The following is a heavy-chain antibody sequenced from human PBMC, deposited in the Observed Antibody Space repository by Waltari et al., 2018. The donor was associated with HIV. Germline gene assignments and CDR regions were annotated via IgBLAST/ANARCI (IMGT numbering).Heavy chain of an antibody. CDR2: ISYDGSNK. CDR3: AKDTGATKYYYYYYGMDV. J-gene: IGHJ6*02. D-gene: IGHD1-26*01. Sequence: GGGVVQPGRSLRLSCAASGFTFSSYGMHWVRQAPGKGLEWVAVISYDGSNKYYADSVKGRFTISRDNSKNTLYLQMNSLRAEDTAVYYCAKDTGATKYYYYYYGMDVWGQGTTVTVSS. CDR1: GFTFSSYG. V-gene: IGHV3-30*18.